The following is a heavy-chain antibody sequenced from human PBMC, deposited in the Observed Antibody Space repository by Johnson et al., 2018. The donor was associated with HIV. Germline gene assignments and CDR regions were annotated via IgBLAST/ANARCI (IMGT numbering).Heavy chain of an antibody. Sequence: VQLVESGGGLVKPGGSLRLSCAASGFTFSNAWMSWVRQAPGKGLEWVSGINWSGGSTDYADSMKGRFTISRDNDKNSLYLQVNSLRAEDTAVYYCARGKGGAAGLDAFDIWGQGTMVTVSS. V-gene: IGHV3-20*04. J-gene: IGHJ3*02. CDR3: ARGKGGAAGLDAFDI. D-gene: IGHD1-26*01. CDR1: GFTFSNAW. CDR2: INWSGGST.